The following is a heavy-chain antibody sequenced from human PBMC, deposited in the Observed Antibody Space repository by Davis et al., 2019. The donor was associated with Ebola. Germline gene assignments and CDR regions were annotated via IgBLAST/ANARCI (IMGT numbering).Heavy chain of an antibody. CDR3: AKDTPNIWFDV. J-gene: IGHJ3*01. Sequence: HTGGSLRLSCAASGFTFSTYWMHWVRQAPGKGLVWVSGIHSDGSTTKYADSVKGRFTISRDNSKNTLHLQMNSLRVEDTAIYYCAKDTPNIWFDVWGQGTMVAVSS. V-gene: IGHV3-74*01. CDR2: IHSDGSTT. D-gene: IGHD2-15*01. CDR1: GFTFSTYW.